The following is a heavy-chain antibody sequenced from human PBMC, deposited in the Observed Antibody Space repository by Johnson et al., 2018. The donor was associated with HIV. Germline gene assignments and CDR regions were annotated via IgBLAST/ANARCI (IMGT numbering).Heavy chain of an antibody. CDR2: IWYDGSNK. Sequence: QMLLVESGGGVVQPGRSLRLSCAASGFTFSSYGMHWVRQAPGKGLEWVAVIWYDGSNKYYADSVKGRFTISRDNAKNSLYLQMNRLRAEEPAVYYCAARGCELQPDAFDIWGQGTIVTVSS. J-gene: IGHJ3*02. CDR3: AARGCELQPDAFDI. CDR1: GFTFSSYG. V-gene: IGHV3-33*03. D-gene: IGHD1-26*01.